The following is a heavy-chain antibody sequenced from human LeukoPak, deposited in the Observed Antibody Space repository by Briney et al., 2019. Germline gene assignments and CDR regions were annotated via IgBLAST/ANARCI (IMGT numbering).Heavy chain of an antibody. CDR3: ARDNRDHCSSTSCYTYSDY. D-gene: IGHD2-2*02. J-gene: IGHJ4*02. CDR2: ISGSGGST. CDR1: GFTFSSYA. V-gene: IGHV3-23*01. Sequence: GGSLRLSCAASGFTFSSYAMSWVRQAPGKGLEWVSAISGSGGSTSYADSVKGRFTISRDNAKNTLYLQMNSLRAEDTAVYYCARDNRDHCSSTSCYTYSDYWGQGTLVTVSS.